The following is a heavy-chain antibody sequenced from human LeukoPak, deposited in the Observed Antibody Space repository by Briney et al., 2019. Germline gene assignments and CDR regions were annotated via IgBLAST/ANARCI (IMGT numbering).Heavy chain of an antibody. CDR1: GFTVSSNY. CDR3: ARDDRRLTGSAFDI. J-gene: IGHJ3*02. D-gene: IGHD7-27*01. Sequence: GGSLRLSCAASGFTVSSNYMSWVRQAPGKGLEWVSVIYSGGSTYYADSVKGRFTISRDNSKNTLYLQMNSLRAEDTAVYYCARDDRRLTGSAFDIWGQGTMVTVS. CDR2: IYSGGST. V-gene: IGHV3-53*01.